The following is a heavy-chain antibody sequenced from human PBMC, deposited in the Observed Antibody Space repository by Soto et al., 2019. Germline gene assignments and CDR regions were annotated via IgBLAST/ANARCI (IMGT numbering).Heavy chain of an antibody. J-gene: IGHJ4*02. CDR2: MSYSGSA. CDR3: ARLLYYYDTTGYYFFDY. CDR1: GGSISSYY. V-gene: IGHV4-59*01. Sequence: SETLSLTCTVSGGSISSYYWSWIRQPPGKGLEWIGYMSYSGSANYNPSLKSRVTISVDTSKNQFSLKLSSVTAADTAVYFCARLLYYYDTTGYYFFDYWGQGTLVTVSS. D-gene: IGHD3-22*01.